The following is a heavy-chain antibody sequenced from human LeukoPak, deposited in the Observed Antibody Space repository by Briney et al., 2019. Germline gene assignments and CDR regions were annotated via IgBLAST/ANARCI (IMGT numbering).Heavy chain of an antibody. CDR3: ARGYDSLRTDYGDWFDP. J-gene: IGHJ5*02. V-gene: IGHV1-69*01. Sequence: GSSVKVSCKASGGTFSSYAISWVRQAPGQGLEWMGGIIPIFGTANYAQKFQGRVTITADESTSTAYMELSSPRSEDTAVYYCARGYDSLRTDYGDWFDPWGQGTLVTVSS. CDR1: GGTFSSYA. CDR2: IIPIFGTA. D-gene: IGHD3-22*01.